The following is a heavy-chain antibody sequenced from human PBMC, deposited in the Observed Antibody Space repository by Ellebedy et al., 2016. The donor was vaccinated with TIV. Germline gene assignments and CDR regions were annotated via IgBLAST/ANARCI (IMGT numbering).Heavy chain of an antibody. CDR1: GFIFSNYD. CDR3: ARDTAMAADY. D-gene: IGHD5-18*01. J-gene: IGHJ4*02. Sequence: PGGSLRLSCAASGFIFSNYDMHWVRQATGKGLEWVSTIGAAGDTSYPGSVKGRFTVSREKDKNSFYLQMNSLRAEDTAVYYCARDTAMAADYWGQGTLVTVSS. V-gene: IGHV3-13*01. CDR2: IGAAGDT.